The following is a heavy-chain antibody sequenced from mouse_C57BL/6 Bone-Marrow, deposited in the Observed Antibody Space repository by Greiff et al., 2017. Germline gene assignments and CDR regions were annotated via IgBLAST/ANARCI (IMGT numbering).Heavy chain of an antibody. D-gene: IGHD2-10*01. CDR2: IYPRSGNT. J-gene: IGHJ4*01. CDR1: GYTFTSYG. Sequence: QVQLKQSGAELARPGASVKLSCKASGYTFTSYGISWVKQRTGQGLAWIGDIYPRSGNTYYNEKFKGKATLTADKSSSTAYMELSSLTSEDSAVYFCAREGLLSMDYWGQGTSVTVSS. CDR3: AREGLLSMDY. V-gene: IGHV1-81*01.